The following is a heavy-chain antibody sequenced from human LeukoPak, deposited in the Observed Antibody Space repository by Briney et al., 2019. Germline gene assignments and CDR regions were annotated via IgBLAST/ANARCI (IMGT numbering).Heavy chain of an antibody. CDR3: ARVGPYNEAREYYFDY. V-gene: IGHV3-21*01. CDR2: ITSSSTYI. CDR1: GFAFNTYS. J-gene: IGHJ4*02. Sequence: GGSLRLSCAASGFAFNTYSMNWVRQAPGKGLEWVPSITSSSTYIYYADSVKGRFTISRDNAKNSLYLQLNSLGAEDTAVYYCARVGPYNEAREYYFDYWAREPWSPSPQ. D-gene: IGHD1-14*01.